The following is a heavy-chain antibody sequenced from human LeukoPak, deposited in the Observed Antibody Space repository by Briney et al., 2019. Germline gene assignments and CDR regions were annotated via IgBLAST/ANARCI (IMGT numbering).Heavy chain of an antibody. CDR1: GGSISSYY. D-gene: IGHD3-22*01. CDR3: ARVSGYYDSSYYFDY. J-gene: IGHJ4*02. Sequence: PSETLSLTCTVSGGSISSYYWSWTRQPAGKGLEWVGRIYSSGSTIYNPSLKSRVTMSVDTSKSQFSLKLSSVTAADTAVYYCARVSGYYDSSYYFDYWGQGTLVTVSS. V-gene: IGHV4-4*07. CDR2: IYSSGST.